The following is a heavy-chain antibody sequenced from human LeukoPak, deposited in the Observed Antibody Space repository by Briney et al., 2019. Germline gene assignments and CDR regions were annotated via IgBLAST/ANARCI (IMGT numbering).Heavy chain of an antibody. CDR1: GCTFSSYA. J-gene: IGHJ4*02. CDR2: IIPIFGTA. V-gene: IGHV1-69*13. D-gene: IGHD6-13*01. CDR3: ARRSTGIAAAGPTSFDY. Sequence: ASVKVSCKASGCTFSSYAISWVRQAPGQGLEWMGGIIPIFGTANYAQKFQGRVTITADESTSTAYMELSSLRSEDTAVYYCARRSTGIAAAGPTSFDYWGQGTLVTVSS.